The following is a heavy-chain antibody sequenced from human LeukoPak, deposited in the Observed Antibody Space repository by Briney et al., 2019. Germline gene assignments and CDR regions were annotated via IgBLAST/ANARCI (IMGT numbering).Heavy chain of an antibody. CDR1: GYTFTSYD. Sequence: ASVKVSCKASGYTFTSYDINWVRQATGQGLEWMGWMNPNSGNTGYAQKFQGRVTMTRNTSISTAYTELSSLRSEDTAVYYCAIPTYHYDILTGYGMDVWGQGTTVTVSS. CDR3: AIPTYHYDILTGYGMDV. J-gene: IGHJ6*02. V-gene: IGHV1-8*01. D-gene: IGHD3-9*01. CDR2: MNPNSGNT.